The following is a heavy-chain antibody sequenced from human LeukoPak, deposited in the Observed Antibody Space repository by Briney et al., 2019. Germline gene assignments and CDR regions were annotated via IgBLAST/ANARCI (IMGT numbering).Heavy chain of an antibody. V-gene: IGHV4-39*07. CDR2: INHSGST. CDR1: GDSISNNNYY. D-gene: IGHD6-13*01. CDR3: ARGRRKQQLVGEFDY. Sequence: SETLSLTCTVSGDSISNNNYYWSWIRQPPGKGLEWIGEINHSGSTNYNPSLKSRVTISVDTSKNQFSLKLSSVTAADTAVNYCARGRRKQQLVGEFDYWGQGTLVTVSS. J-gene: IGHJ4*02.